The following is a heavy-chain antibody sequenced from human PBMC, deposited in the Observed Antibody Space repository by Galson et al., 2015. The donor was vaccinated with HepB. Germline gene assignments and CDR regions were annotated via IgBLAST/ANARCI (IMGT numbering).Heavy chain of an antibody. V-gene: IGHV3-33*08. Sequence: SLRLSCAASGFTFSSYGMYRVRPAPGKGLAWVAVTWYDGSIEYYSDSVRGRFTVSRDNSRNTLYLQMSSLRAEDTAVYYCARDLGFGLDYWGQGTMVTVSS. CDR2: TWYDGSIE. CDR3: ARDLGFGLDY. CDR1: GFTFSSYG. D-gene: IGHD3-16*01. J-gene: IGHJ3*01.